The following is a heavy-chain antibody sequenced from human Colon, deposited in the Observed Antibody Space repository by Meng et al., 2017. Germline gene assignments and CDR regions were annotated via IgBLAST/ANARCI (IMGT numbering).Heavy chain of an antibody. CDR1: GFSLSTSGVG. CDR3: AHRIRYYYGSGSYDRGASFDY. Sequence: SGPTLVKSTQTLTLTCTFSGFSLSTSGVGVGWIRQPPGKALEWLALIYWNDDKRYSPSLKSRLTITKDTSKNQVVLTMTNMDPVDTATYYCAHRIRYYYGSGSYDRGASFDYWGQGTLVTVSS. CDR2: IYWNDDK. V-gene: IGHV2-5*01. J-gene: IGHJ4*02. D-gene: IGHD3-10*01.